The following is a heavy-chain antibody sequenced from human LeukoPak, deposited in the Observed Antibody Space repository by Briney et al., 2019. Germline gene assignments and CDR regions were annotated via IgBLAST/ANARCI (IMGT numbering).Heavy chain of an antibody. Sequence: SPALSLTCLISGDSVSSNFAAWNWLTQSPSRGLECLARTYYMSTWYYDYALSIKSRMTITPDTSKNQFSLQLNSVTPEDTAVYYCTRDLRLGYNSGRFDYWGQGNPVTVSS. CDR3: TRDLRLGYNSGRFDY. CDR1: GDSVSSNFAA. J-gene: IGHJ4*02. V-gene: IGHV6-1*01. CDR2: TYYMSTWYY. D-gene: IGHD6-19*01.